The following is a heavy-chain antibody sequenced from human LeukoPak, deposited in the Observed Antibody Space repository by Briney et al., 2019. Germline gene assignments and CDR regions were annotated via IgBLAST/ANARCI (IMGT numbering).Heavy chain of an antibody. CDR1: GGSFSGYY. CDR3: ARVFPLIVLRSTAWYDY. CDR2: INHSGST. V-gene: IGHV4-34*01. D-gene: IGHD2-8*01. Sequence: SETLSLTCAVYGGSFSGYYWSWIRQPPGKGLEWIGEINHSGSTNYNPSLKSRVTISVDTSKNQFSLKLSSVTAADTAVYYCARVFPLIVLRSTAWYDYWGQGTLVTVSS. J-gene: IGHJ4*02.